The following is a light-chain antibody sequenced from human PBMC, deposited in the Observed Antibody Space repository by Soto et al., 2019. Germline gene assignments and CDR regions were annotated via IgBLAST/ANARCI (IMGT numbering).Light chain of an antibody. J-gene: IGKJ2*01. CDR1: QSIGSW. CDR2: DAS. Sequence: DIQMTQSPSTLSASVGDRVTITCRASQSIGSWLAWYQQKPGKAPKVLIYDASNLEGGVPSRFSGSGSETEFTLAISSLQTDDFATYYCQPYDGDLFGQGTKLEIK. CDR3: QPYDGDL. V-gene: IGKV1-5*01.